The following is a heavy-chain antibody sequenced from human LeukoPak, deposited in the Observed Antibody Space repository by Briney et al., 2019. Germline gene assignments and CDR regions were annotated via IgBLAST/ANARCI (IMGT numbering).Heavy chain of an antibody. CDR1: GLNFDDSA. V-gene: IGHV3-43*02. CDR2: ISADGGST. CDR3: AKESGKFDY. J-gene: IGHJ4*02. Sequence: GGPLRLSCVASGLNFDDSAMHWVRQAPGKGLEWVSLISADGGSTFSADSVKGRFSISRDNSKNSLYLQMNSLRSEDTAMYYCAKESGKFDYWGQGTLVTVSS.